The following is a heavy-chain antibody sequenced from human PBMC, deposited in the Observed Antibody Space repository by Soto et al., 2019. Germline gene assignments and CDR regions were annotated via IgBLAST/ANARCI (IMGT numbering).Heavy chain of an antibody. Sequence: GESLKISCNGSGYSFTSYWIGWVRQMPGKGLEWMGIIYPGDSDTRYSPSFQGQVTISADKSISTAYLQWSSLKASDTAMYYCATIAVAGVEVDAFDIWGQGTMVTVSS. J-gene: IGHJ3*02. V-gene: IGHV5-51*01. CDR1: GYSFTSYW. CDR3: ATIAVAGVEVDAFDI. CDR2: IYPGDSDT. D-gene: IGHD6-19*01.